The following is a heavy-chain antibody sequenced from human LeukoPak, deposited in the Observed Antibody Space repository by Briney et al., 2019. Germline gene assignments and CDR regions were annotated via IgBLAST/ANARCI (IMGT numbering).Heavy chain of an antibody. CDR3: ARDGAGYCSGGSCSAYCGGDCSGAFDI. D-gene: IGHD2-15*01. CDR1: GFTVSNNY. V-gene: IGHV3-66*01. Sequence: GGSLRLSCAASGFTVSNNYMSWVRQAPGKGLEWVSVVYGGGRTFYADFVKGRFTISRDNSKNTLYLQMNSLRAEDTAVYYCARDGAGYCSGGSCSAYCGGDCSGAFDIWGQGTMGTVSS. J-gene: IGHJ3*02. CDR2: VYGGGRT.